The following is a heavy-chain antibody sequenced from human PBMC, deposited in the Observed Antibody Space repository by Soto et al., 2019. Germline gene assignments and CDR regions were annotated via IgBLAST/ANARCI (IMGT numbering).Heavy chain of an antibody. CDR1: GFTFSDFG. V-gene: IGHV3-30*18. CDR2: ISHDGSKR. Sequence: GGSLRLSCEVSGFTFSDFGLDWVRQAPGKGLELVAIISHDGSKRFYADSVKGRFTISRDNSKNTLYLQMSSLRPEDTALYYCAKTATYVDGYDNTGYSSEDYWGHGTLVTVSS. CDR3: AKTATYVDGYDNTGYSSEDY. J-gene: IGHJ4*01. D-gene: IGHD3-22*01.